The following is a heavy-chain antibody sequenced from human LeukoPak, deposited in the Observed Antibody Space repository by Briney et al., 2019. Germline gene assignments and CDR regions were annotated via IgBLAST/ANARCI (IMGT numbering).Heavy chain of an antibody. V-gene: IGHV1-69*04. CDR1: GGTFSSYA. CDR2: IIPILGIA. D-gene: IGHD4-17*01. J-gene: IGHJ2*01. Sequence: GASVKVSCKASGGTFSSYAISWVRQAPGQGLEWMGRIIPILGIANYAQKFQGRVTITADKSTSTAYKELSSLRSEDTAVYYCASLPGGNGDYPRYFDLWGRGTLVTVSS. CDR3: ASLPGGNGDYPRYFDL.